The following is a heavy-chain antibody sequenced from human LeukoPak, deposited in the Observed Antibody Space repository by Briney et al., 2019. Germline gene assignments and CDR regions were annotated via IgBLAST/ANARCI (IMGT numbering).Heavy chain of an antibody. D-gene: IGHD7-27*01. CDR2: IIPIFGTG. J-gene: IGHJ4*02. V-gene: IGHV1-69*06. CDR3: ARDHDLTGTYEYLKY. CDR1: GGNFNTYA. Sequence: GVSVKVSCKASGGNFNTYAISWVRQAPGQGLEWMGGIIPIFGTGNYAQKFQGRVTITADKSTNTAYMELSSLKSEDTAVYYCARDHDLTGTYEYLKYWGQGTLVTVSS.